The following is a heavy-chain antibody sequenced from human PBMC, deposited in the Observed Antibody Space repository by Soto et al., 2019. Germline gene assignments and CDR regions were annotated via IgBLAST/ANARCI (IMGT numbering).Heavy chain of an antibody. Sequence: PVGPLRLSCEASGFNFGAYAMSWVRQAPGKGLEWVSGISGSSSGTYYTDSVKGRFTISRDNSKNTVYLQMNSLRGEDTAVYYCAKDRSENFWVYYYAMDVWGQGTAVTVSS. CDR2: ISGSSSGT. CDR3: AKDRSENFWVYYYAMDV. J-gene: IGHJ6*02. V-gene: IGHV3-23*01. D-gene: IGHD6-19*01. CDR1: GFNFGAYA.